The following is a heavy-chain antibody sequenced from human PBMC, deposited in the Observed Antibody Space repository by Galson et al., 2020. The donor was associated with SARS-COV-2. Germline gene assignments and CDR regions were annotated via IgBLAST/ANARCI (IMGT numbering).Heavy chain of an antibody. Sequence: ETSETLSLTCAVYGGSFSGYYWSWIRQPPGKGLEWIGEINHSGSTNYNPSLKSRVTISVDTSKNQFSLQLSSVTAADTAVYYCARAWSRYSYGFDYWGQGTLVTVSS. CDR3: ARAWSRYSYGFDY. CDR1: GGSFSGYY. V-gene: IGHV4-34*01. D-gene: IGHD5-18*01. J-gene: IGHJ4*02. CDR2: INHSGST.